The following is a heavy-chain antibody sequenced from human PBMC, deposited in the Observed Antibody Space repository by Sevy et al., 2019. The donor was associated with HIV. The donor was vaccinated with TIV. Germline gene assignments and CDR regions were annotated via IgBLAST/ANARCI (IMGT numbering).Heavy chain of an antibody. CDR3: AKWDADRRWYFDY. Sequence: GGSLRLSCAASGFSFSSYTLNWVRQAPGKGLEWVSSITGDGNFIYYADSVKGRFTISRDNAKNSLYLQMNNLRAEDTAVYYCAKWDADRRWYFDYWGQGTLVTVSS. CDR2: ITGDGNFI. V-gene: IGHV3-21*01. J-gene: IGHJ4*02. CDR1: GFSFSSYT. D-gene: IGHD1-26*01.